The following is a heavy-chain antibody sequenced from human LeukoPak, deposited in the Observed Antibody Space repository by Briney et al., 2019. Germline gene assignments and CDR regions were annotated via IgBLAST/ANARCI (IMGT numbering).Heavy chain of an antibody. CDR3: ARGANYGDYSNWFDP. CDR2: INPNSGGT. V-gene: IGHV1-2*04. D-gene: IGHD4-17*01. CDR1: GYTFTSYY. J-gene: IGHJ5*02. Sequence: GASVKVSCKASGYTFTSYYMHWVRQAPGQGLEWMGWINPNSGGTNYAQKFQGWVTMTRDTSISTAYMELSRLRSDDTAVYYCARGANYGDYSNWFDPWGQGTLVTVSS.